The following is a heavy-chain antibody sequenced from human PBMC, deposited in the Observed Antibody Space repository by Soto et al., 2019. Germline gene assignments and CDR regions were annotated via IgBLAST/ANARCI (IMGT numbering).Heavy chain of an antibody. Sequence: SETLSLTCTVSGGSISSYYWSWIRQPPGKGLEWIGYIYYSGSTNYNPSLKSRVTISVDTSKNQFSLKLSSVTAADTAVYYCARGHSSGWIDAFEIWGQGTTVTV. V-gene: IGHV4-59*01. CDR1: GGSISSYY. D-gene: IGHD6-19*01. CDR2: IYYSGST. CDR3: ARGHSSGWIDAFEI. J-gene: IGHJ3*02.